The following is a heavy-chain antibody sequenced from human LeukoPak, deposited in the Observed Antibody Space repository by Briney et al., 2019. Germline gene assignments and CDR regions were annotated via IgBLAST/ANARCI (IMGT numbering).Heavy chain of an antibody. J-gene: IGHJ1*01. Sequence: PGGSLRLSCAASGFTFSSYSMNWVRQAPGKGLEWVSPISSSSSYIYYADSVKGRFTISRDNAKNSLYLQMNSQRAEDTAVYYCARVGCSSTSCPKYFQHWGQGTLVTVSS. D-gene: IGHD2-2*01. V-gene: IGHV3-21*01. CDR2: ISSSSSYI. CDR3: ARVGCSSTSCPKYFQH. CDR1: GFTFSSYS.